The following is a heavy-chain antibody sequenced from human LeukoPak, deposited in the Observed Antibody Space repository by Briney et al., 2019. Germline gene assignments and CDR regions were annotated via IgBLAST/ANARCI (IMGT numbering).Heavy chain of an antibody. V-gene: IGHV3-23*01. CDR2: ISGSGGST. J-gene: IGHJ4*02. CDR1: GFTFSSYA. CDR3: PKGPPVLLWFGESLH. Sequence: GGSLRLSCAASGFTFSSYAMSWVRQAPGKGLEWVSAISGSGGSTYYADSVKGRFTISRDNSKNTLYLQMNSLRAEDTAVYYCPKGPPVLLWFGESLHWGQGTLVTVSS. D-gene: IGHD3-10*01.